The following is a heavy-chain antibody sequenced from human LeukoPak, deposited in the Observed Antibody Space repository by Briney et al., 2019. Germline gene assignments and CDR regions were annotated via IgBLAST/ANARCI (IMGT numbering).Heavy chain of an antibody. V-gene: IGHV3-23*01. CDR3: SSGFWGYYFEY. CDR2: ISGSGGTT. J-gene: IGHJ4*02. D-gene: IGHD3-10*01. Sequence: PGGSLRLSRAASGFTFSDYAMTWVRQAPGKGLEWVSVISGSGGTTYHADSVKGRFTISRDNSKSTLYLQMNSLRADDTAVYYCSSGFWGYYFEYWGQGTLVTVSS. CDR1: GFTFSDYA.